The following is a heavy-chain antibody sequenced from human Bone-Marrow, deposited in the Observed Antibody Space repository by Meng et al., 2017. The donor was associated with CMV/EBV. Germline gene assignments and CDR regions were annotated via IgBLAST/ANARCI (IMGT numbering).Heavy chain of an antibody. J-gene: IGHJ6*02. Sequence: GGSLKISCAASGFTFSDYYMSWIRQAPGKGLEWVSAISGSGGSTYYADSVKGRFTISRDNSKNTLYLQMNSLRAEDTAVYYCAKAGGIVVVPAAIGHYYYGMDVWGQGTTVTVSS. CDR3: AKAGGIVVVPAAIGHYYYGMDV. CDR2: ISGSGGST. CDR1: GFTFSDYY. V-gene: IGHV3-23*01. D-gene: IGHD2-2*01.